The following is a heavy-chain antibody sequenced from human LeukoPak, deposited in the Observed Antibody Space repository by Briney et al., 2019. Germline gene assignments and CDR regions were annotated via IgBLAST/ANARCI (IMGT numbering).Heavy chain of an antibody. J-gene: IGHJ6*02. V-gene: IGHV3-7*01. CDR3: TRDYRGKDV. D-gene: IGHD3-16*02. Sequence: GGSLRVSCAASGFTFSAYWMSWVRQAPGKGLEWVANIKQDGSDKFYADSMKGRFTISRDNAKNSVYLQMDSLRVEDTAVYYCTRDYRGKDVWGRGTTVTVSS. CDR2: IKQDGSDK. CDR1: GFTFSAYW.